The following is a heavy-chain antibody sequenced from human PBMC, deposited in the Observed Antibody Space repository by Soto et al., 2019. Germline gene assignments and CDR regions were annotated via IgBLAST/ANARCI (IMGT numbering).Heavy chain of an antibody. D-gene: IGHD1-7*01. CDR3: ARAITGTIDY. CDR1: GFTFSSYA. J-gene: IGHJ4*02. Sequence: GGSLRLSCAASGFTFSSYAMHWVRQAPGKGLEWVAVISYDGSNKYYADSVKGRFTISRDNSKNTLYLQMNSLRAEDTAVYYCARAITGTIDYWGQGTLVTVSS. CDR2: ISYDGSNK. V-gene: IGHV3-30-3*01.